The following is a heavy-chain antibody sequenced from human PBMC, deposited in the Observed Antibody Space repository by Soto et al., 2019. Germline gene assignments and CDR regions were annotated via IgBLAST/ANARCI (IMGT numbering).Heavy chain of an antibody. J-gene: IGHJ4*02. CDR3: AKSTGDIWTTFHFDS. CDR2: ISGTGGST. D-gene: IGHD3-16*01. V-gene: IGHV3-23*01. CDR1: GFIFSSKS. Sequence: EVQLLESGGGLVQPGGSLKMSCAASGFIFSSKSMSWVRQAPGKGLEWVSGISGTGGSTHYANSVKGRFTISRDNSRHTLYLQMTGLRAEDTAVYYCAKSTGDIWTTFHFDSWGQGTLVTVSS.